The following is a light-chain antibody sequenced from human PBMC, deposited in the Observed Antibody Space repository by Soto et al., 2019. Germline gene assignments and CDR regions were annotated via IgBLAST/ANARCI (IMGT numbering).Light chain of an antibody. V-gene: IGLV2-14*03. CDR1: SSDIDGYNY. CDR2: DVS. J-gene: IGLJ1*01. Sequence: QSALTQPASVSGSPGQSITISCTGTSSDIDGYNYVSWYQHHPGKAPKLMIYDVSNRPSGVSNRFSGSKSGNTASLTISVLQPEDEADYYCSSYTTSNTRQIVFGTGTKVTVL. CDR3: SSYTTSNTRQIV.